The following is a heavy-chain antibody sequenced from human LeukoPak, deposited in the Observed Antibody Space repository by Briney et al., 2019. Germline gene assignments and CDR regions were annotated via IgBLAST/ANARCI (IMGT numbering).Heavy chain of an antibody. CDR1: GGSISSSSYY. CDR2: IYYSGST. J-gene: IGHJ3*02. Sequence: SETLSLTCTVSGGSISSSSYYWGWIRQPPGKGLGWIGSIYYSGSTYYNPSLKSRVTISVDTPKNQFSLKLNSVTAADTAVYYCARLYYYGSGSPAFDIWGQGTMVTVSS. CDR3: ARLYYYGSGSPAFDI. D-gene: IGHD3-10*01. V-gene: IGHV4-39*01.